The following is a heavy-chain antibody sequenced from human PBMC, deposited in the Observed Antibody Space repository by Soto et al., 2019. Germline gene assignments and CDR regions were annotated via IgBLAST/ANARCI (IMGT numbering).Heavy chain of an antibody. D-gene: IGHD3-10*01. Sequence: PGGSLRLSCAASGFTFSSYWMSWVRQAPGKGLEWVANIKQGGSEKYYVDSVKGRFTISRDNAKNSLYLQMNSLRAEDTTVYYCARGPYYYGSGNLYYYYGMDVWGQGTTVTVSS. V-gene: IGHV3-7*01. CDR2: IKQGGSEK. CDR1: GFTFSSYW. J-gene: IGHJ6*02. CDR3: ARGPYYYGSGNLYYYYGMDV.